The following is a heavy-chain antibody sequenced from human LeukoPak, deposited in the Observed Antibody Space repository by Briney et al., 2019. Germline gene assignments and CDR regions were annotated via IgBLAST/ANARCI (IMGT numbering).Heavy chain of an antibody. CDR2: INPNSGGT. V-gene: IGHV1-2*02. Sequence: ASVKVSCKASGYTFTGYYMHWVRQAPGQGLEWMGWINPNSGGTNYAQKFQGSVTMTRDTSISTAYMELSRLRSDDTAVYYCARADVVVPAAASHYYXYMDVWXXXTTVTIS. D-gene: IGHD2-2*01. J-gene: IGHJ6*03. CDR3: ARADVVVPAAASHYYXYMDV. CDR1: GYTFTGYY.